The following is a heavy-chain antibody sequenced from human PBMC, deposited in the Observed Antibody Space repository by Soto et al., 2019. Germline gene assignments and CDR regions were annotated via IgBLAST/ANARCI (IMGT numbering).Heavy chain of an antibody. D-gene: IGHD3-9*01. CDR1: GYTFTSYG. CDR3: GRDQRGYEILTGYAMGPKIDY. V-gene: IGHV1-18*01. CDR2: ISAYNGNT. Sequence: AASVKVSCKASGYTFTSYGISWVRQAPGQGLEWMGWISAYNGNTNYAQKLQGRVTMTTDTSTSTAYMELRSLRSDDTAVYYCGRDQRGYEILTGYAMGPKIDYWRQGTLVTVSS. J-gene: IGHJ4*02.